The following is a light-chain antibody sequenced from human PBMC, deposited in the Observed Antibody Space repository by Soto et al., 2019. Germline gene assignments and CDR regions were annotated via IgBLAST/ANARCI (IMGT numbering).Light chain of an antibody. V-gene: IGKV1-5*03. CDR2: KAS. Sequence: DIQMTQSPSTLSGSVGDRVTITCRASQTISSWLAWYQQKPGKAPKLLIYKASTLKSGVPSRFSGSGSGTEFTLTISSLQSEDFAIYYCQQSRTFAQGTKVDIK. CDR3: QQSRT. CDR1: QTISSW. J-gene: IGKJ2*01.